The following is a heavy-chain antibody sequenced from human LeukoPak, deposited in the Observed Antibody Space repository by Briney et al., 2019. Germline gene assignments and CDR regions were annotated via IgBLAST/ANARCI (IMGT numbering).Heavy chain of an antibody. Sequence: PSETLSLTCTVSDVSISSSNYYWGWIRQPPGMGLEWIGSIYYSGSAYYHPSLKSRGTISIDTSKNQFSLKMSSVTAADTAVYYCARRGITTRAAFDIRGQGTMVIVSS. D-gene: IGHD1-14*01. V-gene: IGHV4-39*01. CDR1: DVSISSSNYY. J-gene: IGHJ3*02. CDR2: IYYSGSA. CDR3: ARRGITTRAAFDI.